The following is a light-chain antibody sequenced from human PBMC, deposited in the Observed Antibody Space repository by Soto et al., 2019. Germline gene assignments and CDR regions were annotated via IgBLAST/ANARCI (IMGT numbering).Light chain of an antibody. CDR2: GAS. Sequence: EIVLTQSPGTLSLSPGERATLSCRASQSVSSSYLAWYQQKSGQAPRLLIYGASSRATGIPDRFSGSASGTDFPLTISRLEPEDFAVYYCQQYGSSPLTFGGGTKVEIK. V-gene: IGKV3-20*01. J-gene: IGKJ4*01. CDR3: QQYGSSPLT. CDR1: QSVSSSY.